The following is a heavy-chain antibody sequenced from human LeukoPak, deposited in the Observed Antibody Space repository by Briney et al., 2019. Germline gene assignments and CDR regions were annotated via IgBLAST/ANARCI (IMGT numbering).Heavy chain of an antibody. V-gene: IGHV5-51*01. Sequence: GESLKISCKGSGYSFTSYWIGWVRQMPGKGLEWMGIIYPGDSDTSYSPSFQGQVSISADKSIGTAYLQWSSLKASDAAIYYCARLSNNWSLDYWGQGTLVTVSS. D-gene: IGHD1-1*01. CDR3: ARLSNNWSLDY. CDR1: GYSFTSYW. CDR2: IYPGDSDT. J-gene: IGHJ4*02.